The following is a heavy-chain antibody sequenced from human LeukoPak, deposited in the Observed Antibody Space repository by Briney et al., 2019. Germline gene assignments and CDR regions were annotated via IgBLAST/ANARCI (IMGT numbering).Heavy chain of an antibody. Sequence: SETLSLTCTVSGGSISSGGYYWSWIRQHPGKGLEWIGYIYYSGSTYYNPSLKSRVTISVGTSKNQFSLKLSSVTAADTAVYYCAREGNSVNWFDPWGQGTLVTVSS. CDR3: AREGNSVNWFDP. CDR1: GGSISSGGYY. J-gene: IGHJ5*02. CDR2: IYYSGST. D-gene: IGHD3-10*01. V-gene: IGHV4-31*03.